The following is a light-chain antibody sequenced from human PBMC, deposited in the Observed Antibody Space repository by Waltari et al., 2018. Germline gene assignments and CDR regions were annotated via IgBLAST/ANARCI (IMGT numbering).Light chain of an antibody. V-gene: IGLV2-14*01. CDR2: DVT. CDR3: ASYTSTNTVV. CDR1: NNAIGYYNF. J-gene: IGLJ2*01. Sequence: QSALTQPASVSGSPGQSIPISCTGPNNAIGYYNFASWYQRHPGKAPKLMIFDVTRWSSGVSHRFSGSKSGNTASLTISGLQPEDEADYFCASYTSTNTVVFGGGTRVTVL.